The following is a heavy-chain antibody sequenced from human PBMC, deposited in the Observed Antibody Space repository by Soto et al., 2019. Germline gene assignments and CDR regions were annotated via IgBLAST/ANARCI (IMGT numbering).Heavy chain of an antibody. CDR1: GFTFSTNA. J-gene: IGHJ4*02. D-gene: IGHD6-19*01. CDR3: ATQFNGWSYYFDY. CDR2: ISYEGSTT. V-gene: IGHV3-30-3*01. Sequence: QVQLVESGGGVVQPGRSLRLSCAASGFTFSTNAMHWVRQAPGKGLEWVAVISYEGSTTYYADSVKGRFTISRDNSRNTLYLQMNSLRAADTAVYYCATQFNGWSYYFDYWGQGTLVTVSS.